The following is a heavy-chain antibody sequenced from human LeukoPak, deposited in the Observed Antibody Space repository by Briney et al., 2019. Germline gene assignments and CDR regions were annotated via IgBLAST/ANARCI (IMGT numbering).Heavy chain of an antibody. D-gene: IGHD6-19*01. CDR1: GFIFSSYG. J-gene: IGHJ4*02. CDR3: ARGPSTSGWYVDY. V-gene: IGHV3-33*01. CDR2: IWYDGINK. Sequence: PGGSLRLSCAASGFIFSSYGMNWVRQAPGKGLEWVALIWYDGINKYYADSVKGRFTISRDNSKNTLYLQMNSLRAEDTAVYYCARGPSTSGWYVDYWGQGTLVTVSS.